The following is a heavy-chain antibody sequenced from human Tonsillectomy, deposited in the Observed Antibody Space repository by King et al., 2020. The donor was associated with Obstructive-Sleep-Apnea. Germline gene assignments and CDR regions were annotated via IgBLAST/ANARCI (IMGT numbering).Heavy chain of an antibody. CDR1: GFTFNNYV. D-gene: IGHD3-3*01. CDR3: ATSWSGYYYFDY. J-gene: IGHJ4*02. Sequence: VQLVESGGGLVQPGGSLRLSCAASGFTFNNYVMTWVRQAPGKGLEWVSSIEADGDSAYSADSVKGRFTISRDNSKNTLYLQMNSLRTEDTAIYYCATSWSGYYYFDYWGKGSLVTVSS. CDR2: IEADGDSA. V-gene: IGHV3-23*04.